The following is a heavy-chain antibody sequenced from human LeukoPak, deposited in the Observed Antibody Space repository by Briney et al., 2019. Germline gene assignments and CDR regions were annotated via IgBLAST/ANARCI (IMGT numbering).Heavy chain of an antibody. CDR2: INHSGST. J-gene: IGHJ4*02. D-gene: IGHD4-17*01. V-gene: IGHV4-34*01. CDR3: ASNATGPLDY. Sequence: SETLSLTCAVYGGSFSGYHWSWIRQPPGKGLEWIGEINHSGSTNYNPSLKSRVTISVDTSKNQFSLKLSSVTAADTAVYYCASNATGPLDYWGQGTLVTVSS. CDR1: GGSFSGYH.